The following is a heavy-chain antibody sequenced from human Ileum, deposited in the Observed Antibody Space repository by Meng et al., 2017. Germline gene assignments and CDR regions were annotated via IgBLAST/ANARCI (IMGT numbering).Heavy chain of an antibody. V-gene: IGHV3-23*01. D-gene: IGHD3-3*01. CDR1: GFTFSTYA. CDR2: ILGHGGGI. CDR3: ARDREPDGFWPIDH. Sequence: GESLKISCAVSGFTFSTYAMNWVRQAPGKGLEWVSGILGHGGGINYAESVKGRFTISRDNSKNTVYLQMNSLRAEDTAVYYCARDREPDGFWPIDHWGQGTLVTVSS. J-gene: IGHJ4*02.